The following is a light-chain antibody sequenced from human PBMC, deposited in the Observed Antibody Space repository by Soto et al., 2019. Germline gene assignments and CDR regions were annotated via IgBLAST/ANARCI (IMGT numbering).Light chain of an antibody. Sequence: QSVLTQPPSVSAAPGQKVTISCSGSSSNNGNNYVSWYQQLPGTAPKLLIYDNNKRPSGIPDRFSGSKSGTSATLGITGLQTGDEADYYCGTWDSSLRGVVFGGGTKVTVL. CDR3: GTWDSSLRGVV. V-gene: IGLV1-51*01. CDR1: SSNNGNNY. CDR2: DNN. J-gene: IGLJ2*01.